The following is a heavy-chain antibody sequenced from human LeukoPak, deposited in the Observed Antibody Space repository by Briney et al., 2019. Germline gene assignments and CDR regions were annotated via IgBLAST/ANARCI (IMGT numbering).Heavy chain of an antibody. V-gene: IGHV3-21*01. CDR3: ARDSRLGGYFDY. CDR2: ISSSSSYI. D-gene: IGHD3-16*01. J-gene: IGHJ4*02. CDR1: GFTFSSYS. Sequence: GGSLRLSCAASGFTFSSYSMNWVRQAPGKGLEWVSSISSSSSYIYYADSVKGRFTISRDNAKNSLYLQMNSLRAEDTAVYYCARDSRLGGYFDYWGQGTLVTVS.